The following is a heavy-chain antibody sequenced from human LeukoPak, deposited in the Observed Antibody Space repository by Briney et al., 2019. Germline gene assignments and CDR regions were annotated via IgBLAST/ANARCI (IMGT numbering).Heavy chain of an antibody. V-gene: IGHV3-23*01. J-gene: IGHJ4*02. CDR2: IGGSGGST. Sequence: GGSLRLSCAASGFSFSSYAVSWVRQAPGKGLEWVSAIGGSGGSTYFADSVKGRFTISRDNSKNRLYLEMNTLRAEDTAVYYCAKDRMYSSGWAFDYWGQGTLVTVSS. D-gene: IGHD1-26*01. CDR3: AKDRMYSSGWAFDY. CDR1: GFSFSSYA.